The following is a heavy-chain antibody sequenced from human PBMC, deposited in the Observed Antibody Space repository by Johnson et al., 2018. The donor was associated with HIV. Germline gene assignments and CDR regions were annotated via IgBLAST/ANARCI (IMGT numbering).Heavy chain of an antibody. Sequence: VQLVESGGGLVQPGGSLKLSCAASGFTFSGSAMHWVRQAPGKGLECVSGIYSGGRTYYADSVKGRFTISRDNSKNTLYLQMNSLRADDTAVYFCARAPEVRGVEACDVWGQGTMVTVSS. J-gene: IGHJ3*01. CDR3: ARAPEVRGVEACDV. CDR1: GFTFSGSA. V-gene: IGHV3-66*01. CDR2: IYSGGRT. D-gene: IGHD3-10*01.